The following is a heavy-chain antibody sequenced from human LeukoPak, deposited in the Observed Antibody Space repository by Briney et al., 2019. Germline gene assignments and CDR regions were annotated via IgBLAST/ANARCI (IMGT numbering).Heavy chain of an antibody. Sequence: GGSLRLSCAASGFTFSSYAMSWVRQAPGKGLEWVSAISGSGGSTYYADSVKGRFTISRDNSKNTLYLQMNSLRAEDTAVYYCAKDPPPIVVVPAAMPDYWGQGTLVTVSS. D-gene: IGHD2-2*01. CDR1: GFTFSSYA. CDR3: AKDPPPIVVVPAAMPDY. CDR2: ISGSGGST. V-gene: IGHV3-23*01. J-gene: IGHJ4*02.